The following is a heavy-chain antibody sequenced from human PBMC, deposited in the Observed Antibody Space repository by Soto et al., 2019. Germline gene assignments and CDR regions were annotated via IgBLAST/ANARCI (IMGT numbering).Heavy chain of an antibody. CDR2: MNPNSGNT. D-gene: IGHD5-18*01. Sequence: ASVKVSCKASGYTFTSYDINWVRQATGQGLEWMGWMNPNSGNTGYAQKFQGRVTMTRNTSISTAYMELSSLRSEDTAVYYCARAGRPPYERDTLYYYYMDVWGKGTTVTVSS. V-gene: IGHV1-8*01. J-gene: IGHJ6*03. CDR1: GYTFTSYD. CDR3: ARAGRPPYERDTLYYYYMDV.